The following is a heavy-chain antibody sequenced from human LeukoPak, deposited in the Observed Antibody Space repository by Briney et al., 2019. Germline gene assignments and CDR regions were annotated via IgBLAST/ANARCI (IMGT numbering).Heavy chain of an antibody. CDR1: GDSISRSTYY. D-gene: IGHD2-15*01. V-gene: IGHV4-39*07. Sequence: PSETLSLTCTVSGDSISRSTYYWAWIRQPPGKGLEWIGSVYYGRSPYFNPSLKSRVTISVDTSKNQFSLKLSSVTAADTAVYYCAREPQYCSGGSCYYYGMDVWGQGTTVTVSS. CDR2: VYYGRSP. CDR3: AREPQYCSGGSCYYYGMDV. J-gene: IGHJ6*02.